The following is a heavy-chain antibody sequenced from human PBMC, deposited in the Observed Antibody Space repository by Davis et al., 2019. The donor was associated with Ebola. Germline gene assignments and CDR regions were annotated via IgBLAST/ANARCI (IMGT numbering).Heavy chain of an antibody. Sequence: ASVKVSCKASGYTFTDYFIHWVRQVPGQGLEWMGIINPNADSTNYAHRFQGRLTVTRDTSTSIVYMEVSSLRSDDTAIYYCARLPHAILTDSLRGLGMDVWGKGTTVTVSS. D-gene: IGHD3-9*01. CDR2: INPNADST. J-gene: IGHJ6*04. CDR1: GYTFTDYF. V-gene: IGHV1-46*01. CDR3: ARLPHAILTDSLRGLGMDV.